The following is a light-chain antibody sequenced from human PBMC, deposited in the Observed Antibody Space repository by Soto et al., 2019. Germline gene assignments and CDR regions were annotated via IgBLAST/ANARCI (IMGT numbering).Light chain of an antibody. CDR1: QSIITY. CDR3: QQSYRPPRT. Sequence: DIQMTQSPSSLSASVGDRVTITCRASQSIITYLTWYQHKPGRAPKLLIFAASSLHSGVPSRFSGTISGTDFTLTISSLQPEDFATYYCQQSYRPPRTFGGGTKVEMK. V-gene: IGKV1-39*01. J-gene: IGKJ4*02. CDR2: AAS.